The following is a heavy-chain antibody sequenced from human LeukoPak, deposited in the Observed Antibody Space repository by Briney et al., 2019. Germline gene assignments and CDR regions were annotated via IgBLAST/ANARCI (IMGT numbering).Heavy chain of an antibody. CDR1: GYTFTGYY. J-gene: IGHJ6*02. D-gene: IGHD5-12*01. V-gene: IGHV1-2*02. CDR2: INPNSGGT. CDR3: ARGGYSGSRYYYYYGMDV. Sequence: ASVKVSCKASGYTFTGYYMHWVRQAPGQGLEWMGWINPNSGGTNYAQKFQGRVTMTRDTSISTAYMELSRLRSDDTAVYYCARGGYSGSRYYYYYGMDVWGQGTTVTVSS.